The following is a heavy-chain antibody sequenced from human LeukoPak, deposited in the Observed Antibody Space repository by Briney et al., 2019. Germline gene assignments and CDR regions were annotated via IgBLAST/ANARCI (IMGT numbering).Heavy chain of an antibody. Sequence: PGGSLRLSCAASGFTFSSYAMTWVRQAPGKGLEWVSGISGSGGTTHYADSVKGRFTISRDNSKNTLYLQMNSLRVEDTAVYYCAKDLSFVTTVTTYFDYWGQGTLVTVSS. D-gene: IGHD4-17*01. J-gene: IGHJ4*02. CDR1: GFTFSSYA. CDR3: AKDLSFVTTVTTYFDY. CDR2: ISGSGGTT. V-gene: IGHV3-23*01.